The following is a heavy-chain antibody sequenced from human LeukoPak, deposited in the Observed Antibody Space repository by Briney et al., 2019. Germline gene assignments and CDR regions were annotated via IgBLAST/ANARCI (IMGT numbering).Heavy chain of an antibody. CDR1: GYTFSSYW. CDR2: IYPGGSDT. CDR3: ARQNDFRLDY. D-gene: IGHD3-3*01. J-gene: IGHJ4*02. Sequence: HGESLKISCKGSGYTFSSYWIGWVRQMPGKGLEWMGIIYPGGSDTRYSPSLQGQVTISVDTSIGTAYLRWSSLKASDTAIYYCARQNDFRLDYWGQGTLVTVSS. V-gene: IGHV5-51*01.